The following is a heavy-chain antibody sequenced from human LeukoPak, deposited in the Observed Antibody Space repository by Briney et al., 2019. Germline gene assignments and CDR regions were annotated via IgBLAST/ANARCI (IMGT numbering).Heavy chain of an antibody. J-gene: IGHJ4*02. Sequence: SETLSLTCAVYGGSFSVYYWSWIRQPPGKGLEWIGEINHSGSTNYNPSLKSRVTISVDTSKNQFSLKLSSVTAAGTAVYYCARGPSSYYFDYWGQGTLVTVSS. CDR3: ARGPSSYYFDY. CDR1: GGSFSVYY. CDR2: INHSGST. V-gene: IGHV4-34*01.